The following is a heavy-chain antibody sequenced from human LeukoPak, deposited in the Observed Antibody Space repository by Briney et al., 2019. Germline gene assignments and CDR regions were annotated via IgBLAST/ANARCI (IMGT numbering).Heavy chain of an antibody. CDR1: GGSMSDYY. Sequence: SETLSLTCTVSGGSMSDYYWSWIRQPPGKGLEWIGNVFYLGSTNYNPSLKSRVTMSVDTSKNHFSLRLSSLTAADTAVYYCARRWAAGLGSGTSYHADAFDIWGQGTLVAVSS. D-gene: IGHD3-10*01. CDR3: ARRWAAGLGSGTSYHADAFDI. J-gene: IGHJ3*02. CDR2: VFYLGST. V-gene: IGHV4-59*08.